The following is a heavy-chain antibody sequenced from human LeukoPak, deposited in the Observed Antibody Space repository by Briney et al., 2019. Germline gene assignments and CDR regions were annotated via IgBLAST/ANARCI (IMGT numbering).Heavy chain of an antibody. V-gene: IGHV4-59*08. J-gene: IGHJ3*02. D-gene: IGHD2-21*02. CDR2: IYYSGST. CDR1: GGSFSGYY. Sequence: SETLSLTCAVYGGSFSGYYWSWIRQPPGKGLEWIGYIYYSGSTNYNPSLKSRVTISVDTSKNQFSLKLSSVTAADTAVYYCASLAYCGGDCWGHDAFDIWGQGTMVTVSS. CDR3: ASLAYCGGDCWGHDAFDI.